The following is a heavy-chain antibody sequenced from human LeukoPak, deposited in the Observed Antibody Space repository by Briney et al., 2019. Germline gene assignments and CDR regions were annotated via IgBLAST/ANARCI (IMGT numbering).Heavy chain of an antibody. V-gene: IGHV3-74*01. J-gene: IGHJ6*04. CDR1: GFTFSSYW. CDR3: ARAWDV. CDR2: ISSDGSST. Sequence: GGSLRLSRVASGFTFSSYWMHWVRQAPGKGLVWVSRISSDGSSTSYADSVKGRFTISRDNAKNTVYLEMNSLRAEDTAVYYCARAWDVWGKGTTVTISS.